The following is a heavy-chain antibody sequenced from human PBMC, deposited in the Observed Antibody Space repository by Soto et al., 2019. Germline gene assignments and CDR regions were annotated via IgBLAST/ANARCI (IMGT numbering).Heavy chain of an antibody. V-gene: IGHV3-33*01. CDR3: ARDRDIVATIDPFDI. CDR1: GFTFSSYG. Sequence: QVLLVESGGGVVQPGRSLRLSCAASGFTFSSYGMHWVRQAPGKGLEWVAVIWYDGSNKYYADSVKGRFTISRDNSKNTLYLQMNSLRAEDTAVYYCARDRDIVATIDPFDIWGQGTMVTVSS. CDR2: IWYDGSNK. J-gene: IGHJ3*02. D-gene: IGHD5-12*01.